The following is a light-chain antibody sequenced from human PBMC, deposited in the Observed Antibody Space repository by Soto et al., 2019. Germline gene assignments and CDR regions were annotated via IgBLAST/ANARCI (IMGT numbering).Light chain of an antibody. V-gene: IGKV1-9*01. CDR3: QQLNSYLLT. CDR1: QGISSY. CDR2: AAS. J-gene: IGKJ4*01. Sequence: DIQLTQSPSFLSASVGDRVTITCRASQGISSYLAWYQQKPGKAPKLLIYAASTLQSGVPSRFSGSGSGTEFTITISSLQPEEFATYYCQQLNSYLLTFGGGTKVEIK.